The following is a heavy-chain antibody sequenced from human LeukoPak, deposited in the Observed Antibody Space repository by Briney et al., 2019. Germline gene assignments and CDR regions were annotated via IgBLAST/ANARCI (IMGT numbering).Heavy chain of an antibody. V-gene: IGHV4-39*01. D-gene: IGHD6-13*01. CDR2: IYYSGST. CDR1: GGSISSSSYY. J-gene: IGHJ6*03. CDR3: ARRRAVAGTFYYYMGV. Sequence: PSETLSLTCTVSGGSISSSSYYWGWIRQPPGKGLEWIGSIYYSGSTYYNPSLKSRVTISVDTSKNQFSLKLSSVTAADTAVYYCARRRAVAGTFYYYMGVWGKGTTVTVSS.